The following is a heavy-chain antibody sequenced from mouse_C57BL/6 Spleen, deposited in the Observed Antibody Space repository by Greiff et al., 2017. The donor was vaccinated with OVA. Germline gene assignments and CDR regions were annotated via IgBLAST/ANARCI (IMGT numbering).Heavy chain of an antibody. J-gene: IGHJ3*01. D-gene: IGHD2-5*01. Sequence: EVQLQESGPGLVKPSQSLSLTCSVTGYSITSCYYRYWIRQVPGNKLEWMGYISYDGSNNYNPSLKNRITITRDTSKNQFFLKLNSVTTEDTATYFCARDSSNYEEWFAYWGQGTLVTVSA. CDR2: ISYDGSN. V-gene: IGHV3-6*01. CDR1: GYSITSCYY. CDR3: ARDSSNYEEWFAY.